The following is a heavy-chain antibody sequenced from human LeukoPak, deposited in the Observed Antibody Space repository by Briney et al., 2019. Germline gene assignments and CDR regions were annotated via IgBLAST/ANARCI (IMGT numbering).Heavy chain of an antibody. D-gene: IGHD5-12*01. CDR3: ARTPNRGYSGTWYFDY. V-gene: IGHV4-61*01. CDR2: IYYSGST. CDR1: GGSVSSGSYY. Sequence: SETLSLTCTVSGGSVSSGSYYWSWIRPPPGKGLEWIGYIYYSGSTNYNPSLKSRVTISVDTSKNQFSLKLSSVTAADTAVYYCARTPNRGYSGTWYFDYWGQGTLVTVSS. J-gene: IGHJ4*02.